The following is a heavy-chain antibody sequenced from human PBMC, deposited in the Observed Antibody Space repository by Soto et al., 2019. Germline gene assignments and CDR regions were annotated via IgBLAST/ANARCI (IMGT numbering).Heavy chain of an antibody. J-gene: IGHJ5*02. D-gene: IGHD6-19*01. CDR3: TREQSDDNYFDP. Sequence: PSETLSLTXTVSGAALSSGGYFYTWVRQPPGKGLEWLGYIYYSGGTNYDPSLKSRVTISLDKSKSQFSLRLISVTAADTAVYYCTREQSDDNYFDPWGQGTLVTVSS. CDR2: IYYSGGT. CDR1: GAALSSGGYF. V-gene: IGHV4-61*08.